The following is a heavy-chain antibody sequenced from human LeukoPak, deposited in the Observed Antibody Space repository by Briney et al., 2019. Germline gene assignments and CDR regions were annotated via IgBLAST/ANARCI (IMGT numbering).Heavy chain of an antibody. CDR1: SGSISSTTYY. Sequence: PSETLSLTCTVSSGSISSTTYYWGWIRQPPGKGLEWIGNIYYSGSTYYSPSLKSRITISVDTSTNQFSLRLSSVTAADTAVYYCAREGGSYRPLDYSGQGTLVTVSS. V-gene: IGHV4-39*02. J-gene: IGHJ4*02. CDR3: AREGGSYRPLDY. CDR2: IYYSGST. D-gene: IGHD3-16*02.